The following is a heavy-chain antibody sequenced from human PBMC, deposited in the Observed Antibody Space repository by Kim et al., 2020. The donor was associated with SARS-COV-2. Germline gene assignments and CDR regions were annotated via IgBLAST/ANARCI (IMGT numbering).Heavy chain of an antibody. Sequence: GGSLRLSCAASGFTFSSYAMHWVRQAPGKGLEWVAVISYDGSNKYYADSVKGRFTISRDNSKNTLYLQMNSLRAEDTAVYYCARAPPSYGTYGMDVWGQGTTVTVSS. CDR3: ARAPPSYGTYGMDV. J-gene: IGHJ6*02. CDR1: GFTFSSYA. CDR2: ISYDGSNK. V-gene: IGHV3-30*04. D-gene: IGHD4-17*01.